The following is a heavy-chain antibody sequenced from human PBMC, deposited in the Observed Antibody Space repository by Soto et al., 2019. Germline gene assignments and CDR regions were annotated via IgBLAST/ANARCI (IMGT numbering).Heavy chain of an antibody. CDR1: GDSVSSNSAA. D-gene: IGHD6-13*01. J-gene: IGHJ5*02. Sequence: PSQTLSLTCAISGDSVSSNSAAWNWIRQSPSRGLEWLGRTYYRSKWYNDYAVSVKGRITINPDTSKNQFSLQLNSVTPEDTAVYYCARGGPTPPYSSSYGFDPWGQGTLVTVSS. V-gene: IGHV6-1*01. CDR2: TYYRSKWYN. CDR3: ARGGPTPPYSSSYGFDP.